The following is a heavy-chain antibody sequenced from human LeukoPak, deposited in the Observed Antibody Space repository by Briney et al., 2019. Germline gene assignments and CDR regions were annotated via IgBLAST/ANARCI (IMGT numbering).Heavy chain of an antibody. CDR3: VRDFPVILAGGFDP. D-gene: IGHD2/OR15-2a*01. J-gene: IGHJ5*02. Sequence: AGGSLRLSCAASGFTFSSYWMSWVRQAPGKGLEWVANIKQDGSEKYYVDSVKGRFTISRDNAKNSLYLQMNSLRAEDTAVYYCVRDFPVILAGGFDPWGQGTLVTVSS. CDR2: IKQDGSEK. CDR1: GFTFSSYW. V-gene: IGHV3-7*01.